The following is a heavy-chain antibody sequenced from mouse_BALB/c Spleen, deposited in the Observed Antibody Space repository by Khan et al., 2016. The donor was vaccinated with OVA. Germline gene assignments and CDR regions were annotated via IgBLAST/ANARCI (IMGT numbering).Heavy chain of an antibody. V-gene: IGHV1S132*01. D-gene: IGHD2-1*01. CDR1: GYTFTNYW. J-gene: IGHJ3*01. Sequence: QVQLKQSGAELVKPGASVKLSCKTSGYTFTNYWIQWIKQRPGQGLGWIGQIFPGTGTTYYNQNFKGKATLTVDTSSNTAYMHLSSLTSEDSAVYFCARGYFVNYEFVYWGQGTLVTVSP. CDR2: IFPGTGTT. CDR3: ARGYFVNYEFVY.